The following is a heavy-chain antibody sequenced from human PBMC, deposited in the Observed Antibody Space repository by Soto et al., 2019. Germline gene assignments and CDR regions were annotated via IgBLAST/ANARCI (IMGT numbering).Heavy chain of an antibody. V-gene: IGHV3-30-3*01. D-gene: IGHD6-19*01. CDR1: GFTFSSHV. Sequence: QVQLVESGGGVVQPGRSLRLSCAASGFTFSSHVMHWVRQTPGKGLEWVAFISHDGSNKYYADSVKGRFTISRDNSKNTLYLQMNSLRAEDTAVYYCARDSSGWLLFDYWGQGTLVTVSS. CDR3: ARDSSGWLLFDY. CDR2: ISHDGSNK. J-gene: IGHJ4*02.